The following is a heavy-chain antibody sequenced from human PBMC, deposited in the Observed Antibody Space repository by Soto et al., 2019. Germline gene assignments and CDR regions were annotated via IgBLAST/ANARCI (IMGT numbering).Heavy chain of an antibody. J-gene: IGHJ3*01. CDR1: GFTFSMYW. V-gene: IGHV3-74*01. D-gene: IGHD3-22*01. CDR2: INDDGIST. CDR3: ASDWGDDSAFYDAFQV. Sequence: EVQLVESGGGLVQPGGSLRLSCAASGFTFSMYWMHWVRQVPGKGPEWVSRINDDGISTNYADSVKGRFTISRDNAKNTLYLQMKALRVEDTAVYYCASDWGDDSAFYDAFQVWGQGTMVSVSS.